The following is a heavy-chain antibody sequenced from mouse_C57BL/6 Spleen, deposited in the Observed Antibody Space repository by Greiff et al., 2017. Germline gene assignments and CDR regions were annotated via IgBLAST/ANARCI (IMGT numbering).Heavy chain of an antibody. D-gene: IGHD1-1*01. CDR1: GYTFTSYW. V-gene: IGHV1-55*01. CDR3: ARGITTVHFDV. Sequence: QVQLQQPGAELVKPGASVKMSCKASGYTFTSYWITWVKQRPGQGLEWIGDIYPGSGSTNYNEKFKSKATLTVVTSSSTAYMQLSSLTSEDSAVYYCARGITTVHFDVWGTGTTVTVSS. J-gene: IGHJ1*03. CDR2: IYPGSGST.